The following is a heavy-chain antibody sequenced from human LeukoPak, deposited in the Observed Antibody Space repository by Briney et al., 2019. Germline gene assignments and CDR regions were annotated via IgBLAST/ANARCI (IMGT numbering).Heavy chain of an antibody. Sequence: ASVKVSCKASGDAFSSYIISWVRQAPGQRLEWMGGIIPIFGTAKYAQKFQGKVTITADESTSTGYMELSSLRSEDTAMYFCASALVTANRHFDYWGQGTLVTVSS. CDR1: GDAFSSYI. J-gene: IGHJ4*02. V-gene: IGHV1-69*13. CDR2: IIPIFGTA. CDR3: ASALVTANRHFDY. D-gene: IGHD2-15*01.